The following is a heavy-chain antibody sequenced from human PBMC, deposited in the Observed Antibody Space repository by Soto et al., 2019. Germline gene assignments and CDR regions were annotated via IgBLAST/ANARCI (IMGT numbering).Heavy chain of an antibody. J-gene: IGHJ5*02. CDR3: ATDSAGRGPFDP. V-gene: IGHV4-59*13. CDR1: GGSFGTNY. D-gene: IGHD3-10*01. CDR2: TYHTGST. Sequence: SETLSLTCSISGGSFGTNYWSWIRQAPGKGLEWIGYTYHTGSTKYNPSLKSRATISVDTSKNQFSLTLNSAAAADTAVYYCATDSAGRGPFDPWGQGILVTVSS.